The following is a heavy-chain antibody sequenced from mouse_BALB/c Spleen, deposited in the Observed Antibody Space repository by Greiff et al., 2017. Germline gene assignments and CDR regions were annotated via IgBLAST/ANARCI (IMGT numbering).Heavy chain of an antibody. J-gene: IGHJ3*01. V-gene: IGHV1-14*01. CDR1: GYTFTSYV. CDR3: ARGTMITAWFAY. D-gene: IGHD2-4*01. Sequence: EVKLMESGPELVKPGASVKMSCKASGYTFTSYVMHWVKQKPGQGLEWIGYINPYNDGTKYNEKFKGKATLTSDKSSSTAYMELSSLTSEDSAVYYCARGTMITAWFAYWGQGTLVTVSA. CDR2: INPYNDGT.